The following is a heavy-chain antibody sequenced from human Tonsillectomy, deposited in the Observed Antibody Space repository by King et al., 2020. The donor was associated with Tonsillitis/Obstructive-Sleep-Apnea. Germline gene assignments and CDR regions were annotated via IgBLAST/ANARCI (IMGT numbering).Heavy chain of an antibody. J-gene: IGHJ4*02. V-gene: IGHV3-30*04. Sequence: VQLVQSGGGVVQPGRSLRLSCAASGFTFSSYAMHWVRQAPGKGLEWVAVISYDGSNKYYADSVKGRFTISRDNSKNTLYLQMNSLRAEDTAVYYCARPIDIFKQWLAFDYWGQGTLVTVSS. CDR3: ARPIDIFKQWLAFDY. CDR1: GFTFSSYA. D-gene: IGHD6-19*01. CDR2: ISYDGSNK.